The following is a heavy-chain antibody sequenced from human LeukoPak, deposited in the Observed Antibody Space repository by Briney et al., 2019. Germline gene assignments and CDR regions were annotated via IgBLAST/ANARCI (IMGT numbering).Heavy chain of an antibody. V-gene: IGHV1-3*03. CDR3: ARDSGSSWYLDWFDP. CDR2: INAGNGNT. Sequence: ASVKVSCKASGYTFTSYAMHWVRQAPGQRLEWMGWINAGNGNTKYSQEFQGRVTITRDTSASTAYMELGSLRSEDMAVYYCARDSGSSWYLDWFDPWGQGTLVTVSS. J-gene: IGHJ5*02. CDR1: GYTFTSYA. D-gene: IGHD6-13*01.